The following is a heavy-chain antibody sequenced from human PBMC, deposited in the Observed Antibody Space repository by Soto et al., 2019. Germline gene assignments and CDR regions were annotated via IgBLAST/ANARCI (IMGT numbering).Heavy chain of an antibody. Sequence: QLQLQESGSGRVKPSQTLTLTCAVSGGSISSGGYSWSWIRQPPGKGLEWIGYIYHSGSTYYNPSLKSRVTISVDRSKNLFSLKLSSVTAADTAVYYCARIVPVDAFDIWGQGTMVTVSS. J-gene: IGHJ3*02. CDR2: IYHSGST. CDR3: ARIVPVDAFDI. D-gene: IGHD2-2*01. V-gene: IGHV4-30-2*01. CDR1: GGSISSGGYS.